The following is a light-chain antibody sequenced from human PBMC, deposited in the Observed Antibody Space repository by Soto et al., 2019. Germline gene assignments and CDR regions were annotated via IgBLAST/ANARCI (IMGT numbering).Light chain of an antibody. CDR1: QSVSSSY. CDR3: QQYNKWPRT. CDR2: GAS. J-gene: IGKJ1*01. Sequence: EIVLTQSPGTLSLSPWERATLSCMASQSVSSSYLAWYQQKPGQAPRLLIYGASSRATGIPDRFSGSGSGTEFTLTISSLQSEDFAVYYCQQYNKWPRTFGQGTKVDI. V-gene: IGKV3-20*01.